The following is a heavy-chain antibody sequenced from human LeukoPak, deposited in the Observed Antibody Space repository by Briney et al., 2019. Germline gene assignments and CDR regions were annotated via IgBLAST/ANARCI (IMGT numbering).Heavy chain of an antibody. CDR3: ARRGMVVTPGAFDI. D-gene: IGHD4-23*01. V-gene: IGHV4-59*08. CDR2: IYYSGGT. CDR1: GGPISSYY. Sequence: SETLSLTCTVSGGPISSYYWSWIRQPQGKGLEWVGYIYYSGGTNYNPSLKSRVTISIDTSKTQFSRNRSSVTAADTAVYYCARRGMVVTPGAFDIWGQGTMVTVSS. J-gene: IGHJ3*02.